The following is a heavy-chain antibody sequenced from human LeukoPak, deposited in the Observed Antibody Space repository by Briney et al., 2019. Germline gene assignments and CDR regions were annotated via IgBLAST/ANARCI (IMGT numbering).Heavy chain of an antibody. D-gene: IGHD6-13*01. CDR1: GYTFTSYG. CDR3: ARERMYSSSWYRAEFDY. CDR2: ISAYNGNT. J-gene: IGHJ4*02. V-gene: IGHV1-18*01. Sequence: ASVEVSCKASGYTFTSYGISWVRQAPGQGLEWMGWISAYNGNTNYAQKLQGRATMTTDTSTSTAYMELRSLRSDDTAVYYCARERMYSSSWYRAEFDYWGQGTLVTVSS.